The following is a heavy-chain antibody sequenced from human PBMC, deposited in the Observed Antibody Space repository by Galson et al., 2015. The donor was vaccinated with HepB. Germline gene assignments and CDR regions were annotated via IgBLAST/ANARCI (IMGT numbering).Heavy chain of an antibody. V-gene: IGHV3-73*01. Sequence: SLRLSCAASGFTFSGSAMHWVRQASGKGLEWVGRIRSKANSYATAYAASVKGRFTISRDDSKNTAYLQMNSLKTEDTAVYYCTRHPRGNPEIFDYWGQGTLVTVSS. CDR3: TRHPRGNPEIFDY. D-gene: IGHD1-14*01. J-gene: IGHJ4*02. CDR2: IRSKANSYAT. CDR1: GFTFSGSA.